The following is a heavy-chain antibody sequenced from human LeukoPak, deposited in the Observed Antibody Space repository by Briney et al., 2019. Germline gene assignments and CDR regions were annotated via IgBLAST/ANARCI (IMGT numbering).Heavy chain of an antibody. Sequence: GGSLRLSCAASGFTFSSYGMSWVRQAPGKGLEWVASISGSGDSTYYADSVKGRFTISRDNSKNTLYLQMNSLRAEDTAVYYCAKGGSGEDLDFDYWAREPWSPSPQ. D-gene: IGHD1-26*01. CDR1: GFTFSSYG. CDR2: ISGSGDST. V-gene: IGHV3-23*01. CDR3: AKGGSGEDLDFDY. J-gene: IGHJ4*02.